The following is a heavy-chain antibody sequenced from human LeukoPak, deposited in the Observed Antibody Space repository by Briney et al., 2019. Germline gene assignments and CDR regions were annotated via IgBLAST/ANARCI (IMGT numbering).Heavy chain of an antibody. D-gene: IGHD6-13*01. V-gene: IGHV4-39*01. CDR3: ARSNLYSSSWYHFEY. CDR1: GGSISSGSYY. CDR2: IYYSGST. Sequence: SETLSLTCTVSGGSISSGSYYWSWIRQPAGKGLEWIGTIYYSGSTYYNPSLKSRVTISVDTSKNQFSLKLSSVTAADTAVYYCARSNLYSSSWYHFEYWGQGTLVTVSS. J-gene: IGHJ4*02.